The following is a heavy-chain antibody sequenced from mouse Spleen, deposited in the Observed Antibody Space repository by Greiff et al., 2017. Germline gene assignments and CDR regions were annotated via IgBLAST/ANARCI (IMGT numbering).Heavy chain of an antibody. CDR1: GYAFSSYW. Sequence: QVQLQQSVAELVRPGASVKISCKASGYAFSSYWMNWVKQRPGKGLEWIGQIYPGDGDTNYNGKFKGKATLTADKSSSTAYMQLSSLTSEDSAVYFCARRGYGSSVAYWGQGTLVTVSA. CDR2: IYPGDGDT. J-gene: IGHJ3*01. D-gene: IGHD1-1*01. CDR3: ARRGYGSSVAY. V-gene: IGHV1-80*01.